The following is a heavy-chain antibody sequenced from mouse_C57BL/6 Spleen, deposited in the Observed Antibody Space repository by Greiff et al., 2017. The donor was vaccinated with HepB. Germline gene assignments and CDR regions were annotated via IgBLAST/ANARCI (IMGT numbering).Heavy chain of an antibody. J-gene: IGHJ1*03. V-gene: IGHV1-63*01. D-gene: IGHD2-1*01. CDR3: ARLGDGNYRYFDV. CDR1: GYTFTNYW. CDR2: IYPGGGYT. Sequence: VKLVESGAELVRPGTSVKMSCKASGYTFTNYWIGWAKQRPGHGLEWIGDIYPGGGYTNYNEKFKGKATLTADKSSSTAYMQFSSLTSEDSAIYYCARLGDGNYRYFDVWGTGTTVTVSS.